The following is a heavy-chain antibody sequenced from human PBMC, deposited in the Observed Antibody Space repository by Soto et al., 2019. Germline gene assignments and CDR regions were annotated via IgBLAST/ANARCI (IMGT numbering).Heavy chain of an antibody. CDR2: MNPNSGNT. Sequence: QVQLVQSGAEVKKPGASVKVSCKASGYTFSDHDINWVRQATGQGLEWMGWMNPNSGNTGYAQKFQGTLSLTRNTSINTAYMELNSLGCDDRAVYYCARDHKYNWKGGGWFDPWGQGTLVSVAS. CDR3: ARDHKYNWKGGGWFDP. V-gene: IGHV1-8*01. D-gene: IGHD1-20*01. J-gene: IGHJ5*02. CDR1: GYTFSDHD.